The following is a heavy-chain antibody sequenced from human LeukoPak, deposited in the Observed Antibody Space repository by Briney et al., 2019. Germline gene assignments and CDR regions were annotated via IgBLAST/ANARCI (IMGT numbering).Heavy chain of an antibody. CDR1: GYTFTSYY. V-gene: IGHV1-46*01. J-gene: IGHJ5*02. Sequence: ASVKVSCKASGYTFTSYYMHWVRQAPGQGLEWMGIINPSGGSTSYAQKFQGRVTMTRDTSTSTVYMELSSLRSEDTAVYYCARGTEIAAAENWFDPWGQGTLVTVSS. CDR3: ARGTEIAAAENWFDP. CDR2: INPSGGST. D-gene: IGHD6-13*01.